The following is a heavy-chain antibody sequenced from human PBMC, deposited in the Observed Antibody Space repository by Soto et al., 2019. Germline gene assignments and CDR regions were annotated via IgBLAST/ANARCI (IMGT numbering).Heavy chain of an antibody. V-gene: IGHV4-34*01. J-gene: IGHJ6*02. Sequence: SETLSLTCAVYGGSFSGYYWSWIRQPPGKGLEWIGEINHSGSTNYNPSLKSRVTISVDTSKNQFSLKLSSVTAADTAVYYCARGFCYGSGSYYYYYYYGMDVWGQGTTVTVSS. D-gene: IGHD3-10*01. CDR2: INHSGST. CDR1: GGSFSGYY. CDR3: ARGFCYGSGSYYYYYYYGMDV.